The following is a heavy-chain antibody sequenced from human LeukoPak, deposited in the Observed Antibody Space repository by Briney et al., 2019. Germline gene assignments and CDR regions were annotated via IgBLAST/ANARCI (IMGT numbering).Heavy chain of an antibody. Sequence: GGSLRLSCAASGFTLSDYHMDWVRQAPGKGLEWVGRNRNKANRYTTEYAASVKGRFTISRDDSKNSMYLQMNSLKTEDTAVYYCASVEGAAGYWGQGTLVTVSS. V-gene: IGHV3-72*01. CDR1: GFTLSDYH. CDR3: ASVEGAAGY. CDR2: NRNKANRYTT. J-gene: IGHJ4*02. D-gene: IGHD1-26*01.